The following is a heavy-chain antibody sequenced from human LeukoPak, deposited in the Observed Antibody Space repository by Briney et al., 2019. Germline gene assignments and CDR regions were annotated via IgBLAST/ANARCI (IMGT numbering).Heavy chain of an antibody. D-gene: IGHD1-7*01. V-gene: IGHV4-30-2*01. Sequence: SQTLSLTCTVSGGSISSGGYYWSWIRQPPGKGLEWIGYIYHSGSTYYNPSLKSRVPISVDRSKNQFSLKLSSVTAADTAVYYCARDPRYNWNYGYAFDIWGQGTMVTVSS. J-gene: IGHJ3*02. CDR2: IYHSGST. CDR1: GGSISSGGYY. CDR3: ARDPRYNWNYGYAFDI.